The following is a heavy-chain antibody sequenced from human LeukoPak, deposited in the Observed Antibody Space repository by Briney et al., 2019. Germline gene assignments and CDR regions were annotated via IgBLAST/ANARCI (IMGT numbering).Heavy chain of an antibody. CDR3: ARVRHCSSTSCPYYFDY. Sequence: SQTLFLTCTVSGGSISSGGYYLSWIRPHPGKGLEWIGYIYYSGSTYYNPSLKSRVTISVDTSKNQFSLKLSSVTAADTAVYYCARVRHCSSTSCPYYFDYWGQGTLVTVSS. CDR2: IYYSGST. CDR1: GGSISSGGYY. V-gene: IGHV4-31*03. J-gene: IGHJ4*02. D-gene: IGHD2-2*01.